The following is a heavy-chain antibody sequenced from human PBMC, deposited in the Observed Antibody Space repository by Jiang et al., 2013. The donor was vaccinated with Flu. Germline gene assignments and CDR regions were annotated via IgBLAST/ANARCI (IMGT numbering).Heavy chain of an antibody. Sequence: QLLESGGGVVQPGRSLRLSCAASGFTFSSYAMHWVRQAPGKGLEWVAVISYDGSNKYYADSVKGRFTISRDNSKNTLYLQMNSLRAEDTAVYYCARPSFSGSYYQPVFDYWGQGTLVTVSS. J-gene: IGHJ4*02. CDR2: ISYDGSNK. V-gene: IGHV3-30*04. D-gene: IGHD3-10*01. CDR1: GFTFSSYA. CDR3: ARPSFSGSYYQPVFDY.